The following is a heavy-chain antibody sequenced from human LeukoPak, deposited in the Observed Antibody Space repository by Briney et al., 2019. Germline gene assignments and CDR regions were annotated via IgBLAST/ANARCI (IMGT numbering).Heavy chain of an antibody. Sequence: ASVKVSCKVFGYTLTELSMHWVRQAPGKGLEWMGGFDPEDPEDGEAIYAQKFQGGVTMTEDTSTDTAYMELSSLRSEDTAVYYCTTGKIYCSSCSDDYWGQGTLVTVSS. J-gene: IGHJ4*02. V-gene: IGHV1-24*01. D-gene: IGHD6-13*01. CDR3: TTGKIYCSSCSDDY. CDR2: FDPEDPEDGEA. CDR1: GYTLTELS.